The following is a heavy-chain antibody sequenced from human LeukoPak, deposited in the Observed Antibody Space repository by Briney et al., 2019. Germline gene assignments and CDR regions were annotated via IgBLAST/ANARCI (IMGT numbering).Heavy chain of an antibody. CDR3: ARETGGDHGGYYFDY. D-gene: IGHD4-23*01. J-gene: IGHJ4*02. CDR1: GGSFSGYY. CDR2: INHSGST. Sequence: SETLSLTCAVYGGSFSGYYWSWIRQPSGKGLEWIGEINHSGSTNYNPSLKSRVTISVDTSKNQFSLKLSSVTAADTAVYYCARETGGDHGGYYFDYWGQGTLVTVSS. V-gene: IGHV4-34*01.